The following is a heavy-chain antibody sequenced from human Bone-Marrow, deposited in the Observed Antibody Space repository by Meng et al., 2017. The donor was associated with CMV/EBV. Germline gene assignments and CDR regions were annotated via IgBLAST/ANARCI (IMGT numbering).Heavy chain of an antibody. CDR3: ARDLSGPPDYDSSGYDDVY. CDR2: INPNSGGT. CDR1: GYTFTGYY. V-gene: IGHV1-2*02. D-gene: IGHD3-22*01. Sequence: ASVKVSCKASGYTFTGYYMHWVRQAPGQGLEWMGWINPNSGGTNYAQKFQGRVTMTRDTSISTAYMELSRLGSDDPAMYYCARDLSGPPDYDSSGYDDVYWGQGTLVTVSS. J-gene: IGHJ4*02.